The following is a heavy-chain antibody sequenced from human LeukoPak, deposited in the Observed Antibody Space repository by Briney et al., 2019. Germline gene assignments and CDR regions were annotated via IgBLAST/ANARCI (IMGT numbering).Heavy chain of an antibody. CDR1: GYTFTSYG. V-gene: IGHV1-18*01. CDR3: ARDRMQTAGVYFDY. Sequence: GASVKVSCKPSGYTFTSYGISWVRQAPGQGREWMGWISAYNVTTNYAQKLQGRVTMTTATYTSIAYMELRSLRSDDTAVYYCARDRMQTAGVYFDYWGQGTLVTVSS. D-gene: IGHD1-14*01. CDR2: ISAYNVTT. J-gene: IGHJ4*02.